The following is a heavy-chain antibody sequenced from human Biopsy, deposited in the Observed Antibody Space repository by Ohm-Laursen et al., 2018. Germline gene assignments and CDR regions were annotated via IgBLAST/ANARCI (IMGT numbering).Heavy chain of an antibody. CDR3: ARGEGSSWFDP. Sequence: SSVKVSCKASGDSFASYAIGWVRQAPGQGLEWMGGIIPIPNVATYAQKFQGRITITADESTSTAYMELSSLTSDDTAVYFCARGEGSSWFDPWGHGTLVTVSS. D-gene: IGHD1-26*01. CDR2: IIPIPNVA. CDR1: GDSFASYA. J-gene: IGHJ5*02. V-gene: IGHV1-69*01.